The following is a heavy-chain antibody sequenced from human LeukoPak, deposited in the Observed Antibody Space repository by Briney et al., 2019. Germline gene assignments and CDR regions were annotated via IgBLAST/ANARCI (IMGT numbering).Heavy chain of an antibody. J-gene: IGHJ4*02. V-gene: IGHV4-4*02. CDR2: IYHSGST. CDR1: GGSISSSNW. Sequence: PSETLSLTCAVSGGSISSSNWWSWVRQPPGKGLEWIGEIYHSGSTNYNPSLKSRVTISVDKSKNQFSLKLSSVTAADTAVYYCARTVAAAGTKYFDYWGQGTLVTVSS. CDR3: ARTVAAAGTKYFDY. D-gene: IGHD6-13*01.